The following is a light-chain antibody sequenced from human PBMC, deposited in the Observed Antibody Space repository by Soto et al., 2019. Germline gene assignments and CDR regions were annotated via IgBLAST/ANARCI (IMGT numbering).Light chain of an antibody. V-gene: IGKV3-15*01. CDR3: QQYDTRPYT. CDR1: QSISSN. CDR2: GAS. J-gene: IGKJ2*01. Sequence: EIVMTQSPATLSVSPGERATLSCRASQSISSNLAWYQQKPGQAPRLLIYGASTSATGIPARFSGSGSGTEFTLTIGRLQSEDFVMYYCQQYDTRPYTFGQGTKLEIK.